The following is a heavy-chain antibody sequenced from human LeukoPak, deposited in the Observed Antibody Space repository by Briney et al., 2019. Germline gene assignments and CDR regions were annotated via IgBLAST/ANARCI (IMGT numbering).Heavy chain of an antibody. CDR2: IFPGDSDT. D-gene: IGHD2-15*01. J-gene: IGHJ4*02. V-gene: IGHV5-51*01. CDR1: GYSFTGYW. CDR3: ASEYCSGGNCYFDY. Sequence: GESLKISCKGSGYSFTGYWIGWVRQMPGQGLEWMGIIFPGDSDTRYSPSFRGQVAISADKSISTAYLQWSSLKASDTAIYYCASEYCSGGNCYFDYWGQGTLVTVSS.